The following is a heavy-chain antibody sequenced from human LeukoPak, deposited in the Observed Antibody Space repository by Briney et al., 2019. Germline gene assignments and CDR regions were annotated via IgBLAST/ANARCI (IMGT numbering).Heavy chain of an antibody. CDR3: AKERQTGDYFTSDY. Sequence: GGSLRLSCAASGFTFSSYTMSWVRQAPGEGLEWLSAISGRGESTFYAPSVKGRFAISRDNSDNTLYLQMNSLRVDDTAVYFCAKERQTGDYFTSDYWGQGTLVTVSS. V-gene: IGHV3-23*01. J-gene: IGHJ4*02. CDR2: ISGRGEST. CDR1: GFTFSSYT. D-gene: IGHD4-17*01.